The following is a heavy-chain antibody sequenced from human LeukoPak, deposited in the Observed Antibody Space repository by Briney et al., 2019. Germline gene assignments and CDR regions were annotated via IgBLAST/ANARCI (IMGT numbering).Heavy chain of an antibody. Sequence: GGSLRLSYAASGFTCSRYAMGWVRQAPGKGVEWGSVVSGGGGRTYCVDSVKGRLTISRDNSMTTLYLQMNSQRAKHRPVYYFAKMNAKYYDSSGYYVEYWGQGTLVSVSS. J-gene: IGHJ4*02. CDR3: AKMNAKYYDSSGYYVEY. CDR2: VSGGGGRT. D-gene: IGHD3-22*01. V-gene: IGHV3-23*01. CDR1: GFTCSRYA.